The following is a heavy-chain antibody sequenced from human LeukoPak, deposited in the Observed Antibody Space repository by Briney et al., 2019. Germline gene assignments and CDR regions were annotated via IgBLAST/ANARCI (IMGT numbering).Heavy chain of an antibody. CDR1: GDSISSSILF. CDR2: IYYSGST. V-gene: IGHV4-39*01. Sequence: SETLTLPCTVSGDSISSSILFWGCLPPPPGQGLVWIVCIYYSGSTYYNPSLERRATISVDTSNNHFSLNQSSVPAADPAVYSCATPADDNSSYYSWGQGALVAVSP. D-gene: IGHD6-13*01. CDR3: ATPADDNSSYYS. J-gene: IGHJ4*02.